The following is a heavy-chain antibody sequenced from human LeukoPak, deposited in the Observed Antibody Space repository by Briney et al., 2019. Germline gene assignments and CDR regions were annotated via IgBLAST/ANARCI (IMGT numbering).Heavy chain of an antibody. J-gene: IGHJ3*02. CDR2: IKSKTDGGTT. D-gene: IGHD3-10*01. Sequence: PGGSLRLSCAASGFTFSNAWMSWVRRAPGKGLEWVGRIKSKTDGGTTDYAAPVKGRFTISRDDSKNTLYLQMNSLKTEDTAVYYCTTRGRIFYGSGSYYQDAFDIWGQGTMVTVSS. V-gene: IGHV3-15*01. CDR1: GFTFSNAW. CDR3: TTRGRIFYGSGSYYQDAFDI.